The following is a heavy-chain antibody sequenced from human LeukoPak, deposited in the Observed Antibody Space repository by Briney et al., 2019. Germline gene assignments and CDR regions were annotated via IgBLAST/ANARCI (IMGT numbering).Heavy chain of an antibody. CDR2: IKQDESEK. J-gene: IGHJ4*02. CDR1: GFTFSRYW. CDR3: ARERDDYNFFDY. D-gene: IGHD5-24*01. Sequence: PGGPLRLSCAASGFTFSRYWMSWVRQAPGKGLEWVANIKQDESEKYYVDSVKGRFTISRDNAKKSLYLQMNSLRAEDTAVYYCARERDDYNFFDYWGQGTLVTVSS. V-gene: IGHV3-7*04.